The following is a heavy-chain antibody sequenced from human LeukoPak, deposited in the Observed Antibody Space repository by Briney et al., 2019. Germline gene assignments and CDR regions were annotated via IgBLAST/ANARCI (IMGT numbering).Heavy chain of an antibody. CDR2: ISWNSGSI. CDR3: ARDLSGIAGYTYGRGIDY. CDR1: GFTFDDYA. V-gene: IGHV3-9*01. J-gene: IGHJ4*02. Sequence: GGSLRLSCAASGFTFDDYAMHWVRQAPGKGLEWVSGISWNSGSIGYADSVKGRFTISRDNAKASLYLQMNSLRAEDTAVYYCARDLSGIAGYTYGRGIDYWGQGTLVTVSS. D-gene: IGHD5-18*01.